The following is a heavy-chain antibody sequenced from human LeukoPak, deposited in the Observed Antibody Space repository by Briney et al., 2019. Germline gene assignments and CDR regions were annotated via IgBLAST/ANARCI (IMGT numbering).Heavy chain of an antibody. CDR3: ARVPWVGAFDI. Sequence: ASETLSLTCSVSGGSISSSSYFWGWIRQPPGEGLEWIASVHYSGSTYYNPSLKSRLTISVDTSKNQFSLKLSSVTAADTAVYYCARVPWVGAFDIWGQGTMVTVSS. CDR1: GGSISSSSYF. J-gene: IGHJ3*02. CDR2: VHYSGST. D-gene: IGHD7-27*01. V-gene: IGHV4-39*07.